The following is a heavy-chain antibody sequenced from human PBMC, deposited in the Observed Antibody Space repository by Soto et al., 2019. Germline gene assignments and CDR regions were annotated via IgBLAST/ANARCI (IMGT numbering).Heavy chain of an antibody. Sequence: QVQLQESGPGLVKPSQTLSLTCTVSGGSISSGGYYWSWIRQHPGKGLEWIGYIYYSGSTYYNPSLKRRVTISVDTSKNQFSLKLSSVTAADTAVYYCANRLPCGGDCYWAFDIWGQGTMVTVSS. D-gene: IGHD2-21*02. CDR2: IYYSGST. CDR1: GGSISSGGYY. CDR3: ANRLPCGGDCYWAFDI. J-gene: IGHJ3*02. V-gene: IGHV4-31*03.